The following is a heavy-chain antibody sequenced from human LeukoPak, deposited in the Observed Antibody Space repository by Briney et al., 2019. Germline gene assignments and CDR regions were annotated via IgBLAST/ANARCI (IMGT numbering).Heavy chain of an antibody. CDR1: GFTFSSYS. V-gene: IGHV3-21*01. CDR2: ISSSSSYI. D-gene: IGHD6-19*01. Sequence: GGSLRLSCAASGFTFSSYSMNWVRQAPGKGLEWVSSISSSSSYIYYADSVKGRFTISRDNAKISLYLQMNSLRAEDTAVYYCARDFTQWLVDPELDYWGQGTLVTVSS. J-gene: IGHJ4*02. CDR3: ARDFTQWLVDPELDY.